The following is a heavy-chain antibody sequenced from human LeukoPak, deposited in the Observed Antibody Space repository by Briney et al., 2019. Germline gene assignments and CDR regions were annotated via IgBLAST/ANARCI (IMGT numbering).Heavy chain of an antibody. D-gene: IGHD3-3*01. CDR2: ISAYSGNT. V-gene: IGHV1-18*04. J-gene: IGHJ4*02. Sequence: ASVKVSCKTSGYTFTGYYIHWVRQAPGQGLEWMGWISAYSGNTNYAQNLQGRVTMTTDTSTSTAYMELRSLRSDDTAVYYCARAPGDYDFWSGPFDYWGRGTLVTVSS. CDR1: GYTFTGYY. CDR3: ARAPGDYDFWSGPFDY.